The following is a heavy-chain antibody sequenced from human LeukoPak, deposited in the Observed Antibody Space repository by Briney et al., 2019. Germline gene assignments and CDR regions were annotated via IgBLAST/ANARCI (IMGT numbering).Heavy chain of an antibody. CDR2: VNPDGRRT. Sequence: GGSLRLSCAASGFTFSNNWMHWVRQAPGKGLVWVSRVNPDGRRTDYAGSVKGRFTISRDNAKNTLYLLLNSLRAEDTAVYYCARWAEQVPTAMWVYYYYFMDVWGKGTTVTVSS. D-gene: IGHD2-2*01. J-gene: IGHJ6*03. CDR3: ARWAEQVPTAMWVYYYYFMDV. V-gene: IGHV3-74*01. CDR1: GFTFSNNW.